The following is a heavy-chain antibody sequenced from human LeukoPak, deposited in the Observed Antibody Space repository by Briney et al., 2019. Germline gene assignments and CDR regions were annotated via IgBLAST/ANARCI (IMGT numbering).Heavy chain of an antibody. Sequence: GGSLRLSCAASGFTFSSNAMSWVRQAPGKGPEWLSGISASGGTRYYADSVKGRFTISKDNSKNALYLQMDSLRAEDTAVYYCARVPHYYDTSGYPYFDYWGQGSRVTVSS. J-gene: IGHJ4*02. CDR2: ISASGGTR. D-gene: IGHD3-22*01. CDR1: GFTFSSNA. CDR3: ARVPHYYDTSGYPYFDY. V-gene: IGHV3-23*01.